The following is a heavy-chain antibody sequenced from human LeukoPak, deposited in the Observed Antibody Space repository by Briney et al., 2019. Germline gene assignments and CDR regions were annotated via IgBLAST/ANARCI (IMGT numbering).Heavy chain of an antibody. V-gene: IGHV3-30*18. Sequence: GRSLRLSCAASGFTFSSYGMHWVRQAPGKGLEWVAVISYDGSNKYYADSVKGRFTISRDNSKNTLYLQMNSLRAEDTAVYYCAKGEEGLFDYWGQGTLVTVSS. CDR1: GFTFSSYG. J-gene: IGHJ4*02. CDR2: ISYDGSNK. D-gene: IGHD1-26*01. CDR3: AKGEEGLFDY.